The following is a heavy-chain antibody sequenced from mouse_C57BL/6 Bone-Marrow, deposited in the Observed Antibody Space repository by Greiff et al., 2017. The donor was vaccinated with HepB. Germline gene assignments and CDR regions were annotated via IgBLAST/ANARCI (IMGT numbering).Heavy chain of an antibody. CDR1: GYAFSSSW. V-gene: IGHV1-82*01. CDR2: IYPGDGDT. CDR3: ASSQGYFYYFDY. D-gene: IGHD3-1*01. J-gene: IGHJ2*01. Sequence: QVQLQQSGPELVKPGASVKISCKASGYAFSSSWMNWVKQRPGKGLEWIGRIYPGDGDTNYNGKFKGKATLTADKSSSTAYMQLSSLTSEDSAVYYCASSQGYFYYFDYWGQGTTLTVSS.